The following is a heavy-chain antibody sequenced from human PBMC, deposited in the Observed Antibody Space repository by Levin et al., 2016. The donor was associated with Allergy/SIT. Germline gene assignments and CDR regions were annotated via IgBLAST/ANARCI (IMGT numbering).Heavy chain of an antibody. CDR2: IGTAGDT. D-gene: IGHD1-26*01. CDR3: ARDRDLSGSLYYYFDY. J-gene: IGHJ4*02. CDR1: GFTFSSYD. V-gene: IGHV3-13*01. Sequence: GGSLRLSCAASGFTFSSYDMHWVRQATGKGLEWVSAIGTAGDTYYPGSVKGRFTISRENAKNSLYLQMNSLRAGDTAVYYCARDRDLSGSLYYYFDYWGQGTLVTVSS.